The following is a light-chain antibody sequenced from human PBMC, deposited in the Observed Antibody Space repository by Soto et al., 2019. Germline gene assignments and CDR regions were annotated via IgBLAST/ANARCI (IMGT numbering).Light chain of an antibody. J-gene: IGLJ3*02. CDR3: AAWDDSRNGWV. V-gene: IGLV1-44*01. CDR1: SFNIGRNP. CDR2: TND. Sequence: QSVLTQPPSASGTPGQRVTISCSGSSFNIGRNPVNWYQQFPGTAPKLLIYTNDQRPSGVPDRFSGSKSGTSDSLAISGLQSEDEADYYCAAWDDSRNGWVFGGGTKLTVL.